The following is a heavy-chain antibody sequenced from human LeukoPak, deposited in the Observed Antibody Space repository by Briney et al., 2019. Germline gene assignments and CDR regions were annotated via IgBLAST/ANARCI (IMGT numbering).Heavy chain of an antibody. J-gene: IGHJ4*02. D-gene: IGHD6-6*01. V-gene: IGHV1-69*04. Sequence: SVKDSCKASGGTFSSYAISWVRPAPGQGLEWMGRIIPILGIANYAQKFQGRVTITADKSTSTAYMELSSLRSEDTAVYYCARDRGSSPYFDYWGQGTLVTVSS. CDR2: IIPILGIA. CDR1: GGTFSSYA. CDR3: ARDRGSSPYFDY.